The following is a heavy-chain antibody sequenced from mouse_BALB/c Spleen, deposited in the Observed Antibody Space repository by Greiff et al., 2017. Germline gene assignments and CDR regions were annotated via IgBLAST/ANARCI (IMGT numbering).Heavy chain of an antibody. CDR1: GFTFSSYG. Sequence: DVQLVESGGDLVKPGGSLKLSCAASGFTFSSYGMSWVRQTPDKRLEWVATISSGGSYTYYPDSVKGRFTISRDNAKNTLYLQMSSLKSEDTAMYYCASTFYDAGGFDYWGQGTTLTVSS. J-gene: IGHJ2*01. D-gene: IGHD2-12*01. V-gene: IGHV5-6*01. CDR2: ISSGGSYT. CDR3: ASTFYDAGGFDY.